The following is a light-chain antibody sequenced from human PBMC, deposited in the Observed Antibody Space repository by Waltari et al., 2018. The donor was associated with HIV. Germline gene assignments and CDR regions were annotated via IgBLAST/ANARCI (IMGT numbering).Light chain of an antibody. CDR2: GNS. J-gene: IGLJ3*02. V-gene: IGLV1-40*01. Sequence: QSVLTPPPSVSGAPRQRVTLSCTGTSSHIGAGYAVHSYQQLPGTAPKLLIYGNSNRPSGVPDRFSGSKSGTSASLAITGLQAADEADYYCQSYDSSLTTWVFGGGTKLTVL. CDR3: QSYDSSLTTWV. CDR1: SSHIGAGYA.